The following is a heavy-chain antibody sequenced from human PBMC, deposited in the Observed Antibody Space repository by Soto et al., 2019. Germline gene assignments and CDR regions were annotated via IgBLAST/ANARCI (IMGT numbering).Heavy chain of an antibody. V-gene: IGHV4-59*01. J-gene: IGHJ4*01. CDR3: ARVSHYYDRSGYLGGFDY. D-gene: IGHD3-22*01. CDR2: IYYSGGT. Sequence: SETLSLTCTVSGGSISSYYWSWIRQPPGKGLEWIGYIYYSGGTNYAQKFQGWVTMTRDTSISTTYMELSRLRSDDTAVYYCARVSHYYDRSGYLGGFDYWGQGTLVTVSS. CDR1: GGSISSYY.